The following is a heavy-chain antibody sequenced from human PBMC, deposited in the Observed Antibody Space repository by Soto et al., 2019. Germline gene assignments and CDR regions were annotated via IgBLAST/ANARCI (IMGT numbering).Heavy chain of an antibody. D-gene: IGHD3-16*01. CDR2: IDSSGEK. Sequence: QVTLKESGPVLVKPTETLTLRCTVSGLSITESEMGVSWIRQPPGQPLEWLAHIDSSGEKSYRTFLKSRLAISNDTPKSQIVLTMTNMDPPDTATYYCARRHLGVAVSPWFDPWGQGIPVTVAS. J-gene: IGHJ5*02. V-gene: IGHV2-26*01. CDR3: ARRHLGVAVSPWFDP. CDR1: GLSITESEMG.